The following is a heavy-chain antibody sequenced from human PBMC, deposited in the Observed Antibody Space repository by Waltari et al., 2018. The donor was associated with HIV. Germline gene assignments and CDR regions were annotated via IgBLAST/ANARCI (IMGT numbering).Heavy chain of an antibody. D-gene: IGHD3-10*01. CDR3: ARQGGLWFGEFHFDY. CDR2: IYYSGST. Sequence: QLQLQESGPGLVKPSETLSLTCTVSGGSISSSRYYWGWVRQPPGNGLEWIGSIYYSGSTAHTPSLKSRVTISVDTSKNQFALKLSSGTAADTAVYYCARQGGLWFGEFHFDYWGQGTLVTVSS. V-gene: IGHV4-39*01. CDR1: GGSISSSRYY. J-gene: IGHJ4*02.